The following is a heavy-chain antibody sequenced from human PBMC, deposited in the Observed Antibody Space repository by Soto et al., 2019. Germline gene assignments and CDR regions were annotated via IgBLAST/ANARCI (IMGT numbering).Heavy chain of an antibody. CDR2: ISGDAETT. Sequence: GGSLRLSCEASGFSISRFSMNWVRQAPGKGLDWVASISGDAETTSYADSVQGRFTISKDNSKNTVSLQMKILTAEDTAVYYCAKGDSGTTPPYYFDHWGQGSLVTVSS. CDR3: AKGDSGTTPPYYFDH. V-gene: IGHV3-23*01. CDR1: GFSISRFS. J-gene: IGHJ4*02. D-gene: IGHD1-1*01.